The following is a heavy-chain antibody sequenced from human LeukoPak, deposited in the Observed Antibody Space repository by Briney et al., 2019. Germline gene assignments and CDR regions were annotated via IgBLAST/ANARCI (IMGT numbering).Heavy chain of an antibody. V-gene: IGHV1-8*01. J-gene: IGHJ4*02. Sequence: GASVKVSCKASGYTFSSYDINWVRQATGQGLEWMGWMNPNSGNTGYAQKFQGRVTITADESTSTAYMELSSLRSEDTAVYYCASNTYDFWSGYSQNPLDYWGQGTLVTVSS. CDR2: MNPNSGNT. CDR3: ASNTYDFWSGYSQNPLDY. D-gene: IGHD3-3*01. CDR1: GYTFSSYD.